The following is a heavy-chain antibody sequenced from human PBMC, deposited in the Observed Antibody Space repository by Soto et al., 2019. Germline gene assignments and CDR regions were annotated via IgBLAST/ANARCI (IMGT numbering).Heavy chain of an antibody. J-gene: IGHJ6*02. CDR2: INPSGGST. Sequence: ASVKVSCKASGYTFTSYYMHWVRQAPGQGLEWMGIINPSGGSTSYAQKFQGRVTMTGDTSTSTVYMELSSLRSEDTAVYYCARDRPSPLHRITIFGVVRALEDYYYGMDVWGQGTTVTVSS. CDR3: ARDRPSPLHRITIFGVVRALEDYYYGMDV. V-gene: IGHV1-46*01. CDR1: GYTFTSYY. D-gene: IGHD3-3*01.